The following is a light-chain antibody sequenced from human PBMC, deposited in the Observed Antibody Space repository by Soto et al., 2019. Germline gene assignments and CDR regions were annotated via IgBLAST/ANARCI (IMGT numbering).Light chain of an antibody. CDR2: GAS. CDR1: QSVSSNY. V-gene: IGKV3-20*01. J-gene: IGKJ5*01. CDR3: QHYGSSPPIT. Sequence: EIVLTQSPGTLSLSPGERATLSCRASQSVSSNYLAWYQQKPAQAPRLLIYGASSRATGIPDRLSGSGSGTDFTLTISRLEPEDFVVYYCQHYGSSPPITFGQGTRLDIK.